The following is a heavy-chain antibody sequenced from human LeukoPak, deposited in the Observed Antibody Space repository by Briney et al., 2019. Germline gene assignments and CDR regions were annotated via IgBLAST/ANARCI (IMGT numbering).Heavy chain of an antibody. CDR3: ARGTGSLDY. D-gene: IGHD1-26*01. V-gene: IGHV6-1*01. Sequence: SQTLSLTCAISGDSVSSKSASWNWIRQSPSRGLEWLGRTYSRSKRFNDYAVSVKSRITIHPDTSKNQFSLHLSSVTPDDTAVYYCARGTGSLDYWGQGTLVTVSS. CDR1: GDSVSSKSAS. J-gene: IGHJ4*02. CDR2: TYSRSKRFN.